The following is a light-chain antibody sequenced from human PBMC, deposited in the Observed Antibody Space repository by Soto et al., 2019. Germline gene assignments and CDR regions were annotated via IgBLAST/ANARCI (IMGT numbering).Light chain of an antibody. CDR2: EVI. J-gene: IGLJ1*01. CDR3: SSSTSSNTFV. V-gene: IGLV2-14*01. Sequence: QSALAQPASVSGAPGQSITISCTATNSDVNYVSWHQQHPGKAPKLMIYEVINRSSGVSARFSGSKSGNTASLTISGLQAEDDADYYCSSSTSSNTFVFGTGTNVTV. CDR1: NSDVNY.